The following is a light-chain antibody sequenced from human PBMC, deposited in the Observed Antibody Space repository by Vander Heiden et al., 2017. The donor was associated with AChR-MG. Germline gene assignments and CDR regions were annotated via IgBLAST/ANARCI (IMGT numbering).Light chain of an antibody. CDR2: DVS. V-gene: IGLV2-14*01. CDR1: SSDVGGYNY. J-gene: IGLJ2*01. Sequence: QSALTQPASVSGSPGQSITSSCTGTSSDVGGYNYVSWYQQHTGNAPKLMIYDVSKRPSGVSKRFSGAKSGNTASLTISGLQAEDEADYYCSSYTSSSTVVFGGGTKLTVL. CDR3: SSYTSSSTVV.